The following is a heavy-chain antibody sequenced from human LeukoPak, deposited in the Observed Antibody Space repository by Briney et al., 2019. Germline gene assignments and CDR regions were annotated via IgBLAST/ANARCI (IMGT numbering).Heavy chain of an antibody. Sequence: GGSLRLSCAASGFTFSNFGMHWVRQAPGEGLEWVAVIWHDGRNQHYADSVKGRFTVSRDNSKGTLYLQMNSLRVEDTAVYYCARQTGTYDLDYWGQGTLVTVSS. V-gene: IGHV3-33*01. CDR3: ARQTGTYDLDY. J-gene: IGHJ4*02. D-gene: IGHD3-10*01. CDR2: IWHDGRNQ. CDR1: GFTFSNFG.